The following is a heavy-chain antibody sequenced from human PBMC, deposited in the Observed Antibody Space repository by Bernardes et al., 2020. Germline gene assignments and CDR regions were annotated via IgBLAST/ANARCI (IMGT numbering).Heavy chain of an antibody. V-gene: IGHV1-18*04. CDR2: ISVYNGNT. D-gene: IGHD2-21*01. CDR1: GYTFTSYG. CDR3: ARGGPIYCADDCYSLSFDH. Sequence: ASVKVSCKASGYTFTSYGITWVRQAPGQGLEWMGWISVYNGNTNYEQKFQGRVTMTTDTSTSTAYLELRSLRSDDTAVYYCARGGPIYCADDCYSLSFDHWGQGTLVTVSS. J-gene: IGHJ4*02.